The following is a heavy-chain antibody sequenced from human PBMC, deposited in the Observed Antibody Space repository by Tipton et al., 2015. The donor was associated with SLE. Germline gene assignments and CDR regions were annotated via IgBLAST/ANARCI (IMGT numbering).Heavy chain of an antibody. Sequence: QLVQSGGEAKKPGASVKVSCKASGYTFTNHGISWVRQAPGQGLEWMGWISVYNGNTNYAQKVQGRVTLTRDTSTTTAYMELRSLRSDDTAVYYCARDRVESYLQTPDDAFDIWGQGTMVTVSS. CDR1: GYTFTNHG. CDR3: ARDRVESYLQTPDDAFDI. J-gene: IGHJ3*02. V-gene: IGHV1-18*01. CDR2: ISVYNGNT. D-gene: IGHD3-3*02.